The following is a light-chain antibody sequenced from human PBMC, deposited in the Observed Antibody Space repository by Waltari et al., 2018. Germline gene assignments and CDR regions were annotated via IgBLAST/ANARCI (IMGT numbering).Light chain of an antibody. J-gene: IGKJ1*01. CDR2: YNS. CDR3: RQATHRYLT. CDR1: QSFLDSYRKSN. V-gene: IGKV2-30*01. Sequence: QSFLDSYRKSNLNWLQQRTGQSATRLMDYNSNRDSSVPDRISSSGSGTTFTLKISRVEEEDVGVYYCRQATHRYLTFGQGTKVEIK.